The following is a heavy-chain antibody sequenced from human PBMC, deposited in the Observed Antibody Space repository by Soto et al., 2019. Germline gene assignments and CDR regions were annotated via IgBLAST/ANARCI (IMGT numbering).Heavy chain of an antibody. J-gene: IGHJ6*02. Sequence: SETLSLTCTVSGGSISSGGYYWSWIRQHPGKGLEWIGYIYYSGSTYYNPSLKSRVTISVDTSKNQFSLKLSSVTAADTAVYYCARASGTAMVNAPFFEYYYYGMDVWGQGTTVTVSS. CDR3: ARASGTAMVNAPFFEYYYYGMDV. V-gene: IGHV4-31*03. CDR1: GGSISSGGYY. CDR2: IYYSGST. D-gene: IGHD5-18*01.